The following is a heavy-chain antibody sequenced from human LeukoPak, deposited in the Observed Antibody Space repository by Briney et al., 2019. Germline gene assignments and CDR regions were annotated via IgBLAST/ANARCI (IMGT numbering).Heavy chain of an antibody. V-gene: IGHV4-34*01. D-gene: IGHD1-26*01. Sequence: RPSETLSLTCAVYGGSFSGYYWSWIRQPPGKGLEWIGEINHSGSTNYNPSLKSRVTISVDTSKNQFSLKLSSVTAADTAVYYCARGSGPARDYYYYYYYMDVWGKGTTVTVSS. CDR1: GGSFSGYY. CDR3: ARGSGPARDYYYYYYYMDV. J-gene: IGHJ6*03. CDR2: INHSGST.